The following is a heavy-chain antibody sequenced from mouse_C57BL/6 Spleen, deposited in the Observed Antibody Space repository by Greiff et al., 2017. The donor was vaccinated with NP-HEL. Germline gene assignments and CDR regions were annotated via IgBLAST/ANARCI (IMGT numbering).Heavy chain of an antibody. D-gene: IGHD1-1*01. Sequence: ESGAELVRPGTSVKMSCKASGYTFTNYWIGWAKQRPGHGLEWIGDIYPGGGYTNYNEKFKGKATLTADKSSSTAYMQFSSLTSEDSAIYYCARGGVATPYFDYWGQGTTLTVSS. J-gene: IGHJ2*01. CDR1: GYTFTNYW. CDR2: IYPGGGYT. CDR3: ARGGVATPYFDY. V-gene: IGHV1-63*01.